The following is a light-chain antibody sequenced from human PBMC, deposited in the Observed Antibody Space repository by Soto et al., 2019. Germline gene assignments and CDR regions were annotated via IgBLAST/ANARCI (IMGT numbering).Light chain of an antibody. V-gene: IGKV3-15*01. J-gene: IGKJ4*01. CDR1: QSVNNN. Sequence: EIIVPQSPATLSVSPGERATLSCRASQSVNNNLAWYQQKPGQAPRLLIYGASTRATGIPARFGGSGYGTEFTLTISSLQSEDFAIYYCQQYNNWPLLTFGGGTKVEIK. CDR3: QQYNNWPLLT. CDR2: GAS.